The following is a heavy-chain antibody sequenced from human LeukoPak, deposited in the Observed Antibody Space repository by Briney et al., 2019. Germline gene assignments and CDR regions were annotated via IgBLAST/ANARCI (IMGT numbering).Heavy chain of an antibody. CDR3: ARVRGSYPYYFDY. V-gene: IGHV4-59*01. D-gene: IGHD1-26*01. J-gene: IGHJ4*02. CDR1: GGSISSFY. CDR2: IYYSGST. Sequence: PSETLSLTCTVSGGSISSFYWSWIRQPPGKGLDLIGSIYYSGSTNYNPSLNSRVTISVDTSKNQFSLKLSSVTAADTAVYYCARVRGSYPYYFDYWGQGTLVTVSS.